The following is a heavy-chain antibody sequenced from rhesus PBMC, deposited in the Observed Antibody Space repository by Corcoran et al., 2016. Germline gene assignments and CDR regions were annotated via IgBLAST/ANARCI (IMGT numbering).Heavy chain of an antibody. CDR3: ARGDGGSSYGY. CDR1: GFSLTTSSMA. Sequence: QVTLKESGPALVKPTQTLTLTCTFSGFSLTTSSMAVGWIRQPPGQALEWLALIYWDDVKRYSTSLKSRLTISKDTSKNQVVLTMTNMDPVDTATYYCARGDGGSSYGYWGQGVLVTVSS. J-gene: IGHJ4*01. D-gene: IGHD4-29*01. CDR2: IYWDDVK. V-gene: IGHV2-174*01.